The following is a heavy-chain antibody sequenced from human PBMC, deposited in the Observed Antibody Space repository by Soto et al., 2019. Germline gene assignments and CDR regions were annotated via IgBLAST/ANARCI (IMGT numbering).Heavy chain of an antibody. D-gene: IGHD3-3*01. Sequence: EVQLLESGGGLVQPGGSLRPSCAASGFTFSSYAMSWVRQAPGKGLEWVSAISGSGGSTYYADSVKGRFTISRDNSKNTLYLQMNSLRAEDTAVYYCAKQGPRRTFIPTIFGVVKGWFDPWGQGTLVTVSS. J-gene: IGHJ5*02. CDR2: ISGSGGST. CDR1: GFTFSSYA. CDR3: AKQGPRRTFIPTIFGVVKGWFDP. V-gene: IGHV3-23*01.